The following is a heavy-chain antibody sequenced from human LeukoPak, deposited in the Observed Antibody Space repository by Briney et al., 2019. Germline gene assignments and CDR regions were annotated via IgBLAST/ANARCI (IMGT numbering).Heavy chain of an antibody. J-gene: IGHJ4*02. CDR2: VIGSGVDT. Sequence: GGSLRLSCTASGFSFSTYAMNWVRQAPGKGLEWVASVIGSGVDTYHAVSVKGRFTVSRDNSKNTLYLQMTSLRAEDTAVYYCAKGAASCCRAALCFPFDCWGQGTLVTVSS. CDR3: AKGAASCCRAALCFPFDC. CDR1: GFSFSTYA. D-gene: IGHD2-15*01. V-gene: IGHV3-23*01.